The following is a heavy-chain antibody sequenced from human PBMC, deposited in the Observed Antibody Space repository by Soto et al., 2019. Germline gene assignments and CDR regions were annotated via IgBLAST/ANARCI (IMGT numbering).Heavy chain of an antibody. CDR1: GGTFSSYS. Sequence: QVQLVQSGAEVKKPGSSVKVSCKASGGTFSSYSINWVRQAPGQGLEWMGEIIPIFGTANYAQKFQGRVTITADESTSTAYMELRRLRSEDTAVYYCARDGGRHSGGIDYWGQGPLVTVSS. CDR3: ARDGGRHSGGIDY. J-gene: IGHJ4*02. V-gene: IGHV1-69*01. CDR2: IIPIFGTA. D-gene: IGHD1-26*01.